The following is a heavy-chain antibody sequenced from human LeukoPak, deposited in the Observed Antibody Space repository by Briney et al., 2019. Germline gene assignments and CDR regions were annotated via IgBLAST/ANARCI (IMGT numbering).Heavy chain of an antibody. V-gene: IGHV3-23*01. CDR2: ITNSGDNT. Sequence: GGSLRLSCAASGFTFSSYAMSWVRQAPGKGLEWVSTITNSGDNTYYADSVKGRFTISRDNSKNTLYLQINSLRAEDTAIYYCTKAPLEDSWYIPFDYWGQGTLVTVSS. J-gene: IGHJ4*02. CDR3: TKAPLEDSWYIPFDY. CDR1: GFTFSSYA. D-gene: IGHD6-13*01.